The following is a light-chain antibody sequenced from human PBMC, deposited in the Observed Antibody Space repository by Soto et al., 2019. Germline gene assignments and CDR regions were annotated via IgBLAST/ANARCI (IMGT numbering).Light chain of an antibody. V-gene: IGKV3-15*01. J-gene: IGKJ2*01. CDR3: QQYNNWPYT. Sequence: EIVMTQSPATLSVSPGERATLSCRASQSVTNKLAWYQQKPGQAPRLLIYGASTRASGIPDRFSGSGSGTEFTLTISSLQSEDFGVYYCQQYNNWPYTFGKGTQVEIK. CDR1: QSVTNK. CDR2: GAS.